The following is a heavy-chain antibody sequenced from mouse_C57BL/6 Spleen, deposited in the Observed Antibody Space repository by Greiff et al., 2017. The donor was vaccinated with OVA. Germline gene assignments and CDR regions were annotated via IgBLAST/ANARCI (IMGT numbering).Heavy chain of an antibody. V-gene: IGHV1-82*01. CDR3: ASITTVVFDY. CDR2: IYPGDGDT. J-gene: IGHJ2*01. CDR1: GYAFSSSW. Sequence: VQLQQSGPALVKPGASVKISCKASGYAFSSSWLNWVKQRPGKGLEWIGRIYPGDGDTNYNGKFKGKATLTADKSSSTAYMQLSSLTSEDSAVYFCASITTVVFDYWGQGTTLTVSS. D-gene: IGHD1-1*01.